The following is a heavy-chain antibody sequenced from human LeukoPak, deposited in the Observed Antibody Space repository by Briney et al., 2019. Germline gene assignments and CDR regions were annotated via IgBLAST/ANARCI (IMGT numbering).Heavy chain of an antibody. CDR2: ISSSSSTI. V-gene: IGHV3-48*01. CDR1: GFTFSSYS. J-gene: IGHJ4*02. CDR3: AQGARSSSFDF. D-gene: IGHD6-13*01. Sequence: GGSLRLSCAASGFTFSSYSMNWVRQAPGKGLEWVSYISSSSSTIYYADSVKGRFTISRDNAKNSLYLQMNSLRAEDTAVYYCAQGARSSSFDFWGQGTLVTVSS.